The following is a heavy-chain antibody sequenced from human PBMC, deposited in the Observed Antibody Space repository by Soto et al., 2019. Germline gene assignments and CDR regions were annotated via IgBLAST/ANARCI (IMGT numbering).Heavy chain of an antibody. J-gene: IGHJ4*02. Sequence: SVKVSCKASGGTFSSYAISWVRQAPGQGLEWMGGIIPIFGTANYAQKFQGRVTITADESTSTAYMELSSLRSEDTAVYYCARCSRWLQLGYYFDYWGQGTLVTVSS. CDR2: IIPIFGTA. V-gene: IGHV1-69*13. D-gene: IGHD1-1*01. CDR1: GGTFSSYA. CDR3: ARCSRWLQLGYYFDY.